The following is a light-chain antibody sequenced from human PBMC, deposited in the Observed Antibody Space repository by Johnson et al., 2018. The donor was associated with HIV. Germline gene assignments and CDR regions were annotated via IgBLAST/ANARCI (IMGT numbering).Light chain of an antibody. CDR2: ENT. J-gene: IGLJ1*01. CDR1: SSNIGNNY. Sequence: QSVLTQPPSVSAAPGQKVTISCSGSSSNIGNNYVSWYQQLPGTAPKLLLYENTKRPSGIPDRFSGSKSGTSATLGITGLQTGDEADYYCGTWDSSLGKVFGTGTKVTVL. CDR3: GTWDSSLGKV. V-gene: IGLV1-51*02.